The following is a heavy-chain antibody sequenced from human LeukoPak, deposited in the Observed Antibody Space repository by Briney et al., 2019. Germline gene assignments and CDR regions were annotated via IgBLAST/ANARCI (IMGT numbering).Heavy chain of an antibody. Sequence: GGSLRLSCAASGFTFSSYGMHWVRQAPGKGLEWVAFIRYDGSNKYYADSVKGRFTISRDNSKNTLYLQMNSLGAEDTAVYYCAYYSGAFNWFDPWGQGTLVTVSS. CDR3: AYYSGAFNWFDP. CDR1: GFTFSSYG. J-gene: IGHJ5*02. V-gene: IGHV3-30*02. CDR2: IRYDGSNK. D-gene: IGHD3-22*01.